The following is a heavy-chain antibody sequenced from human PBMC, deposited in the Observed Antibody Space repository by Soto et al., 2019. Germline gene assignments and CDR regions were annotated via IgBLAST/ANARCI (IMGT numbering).Heavy chain of an antibody. CDR3: ASPPGLSVVAADYYGMDV. J-gene: IGHJ6*02. Sequence: QVQLVESGGGLVKPGGSVRLSCAASGFTFIDYYMSWIRQAPGKGLEWVSYISSSGSTIYYADSVKGRFTISRDNAKNALYLQMNSLRAEDTAVYYCASPPGLSVVAADYYGMDVWGQGTTVTVSS. CDR1: GFTFIDYY. D-gene: IGHD2-15*01. V-gene: IGHV3-11*01. CDR2: ISSSGSTI.